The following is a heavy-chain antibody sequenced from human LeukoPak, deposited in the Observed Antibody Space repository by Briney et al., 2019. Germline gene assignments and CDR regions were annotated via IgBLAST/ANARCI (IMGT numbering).Heavy chain of an antibody. CDR2: ISAGGSST. CDR3: AKDKHYCSSASCYLYYFDY. J-gene: IGHJ4*02. CDR1: GFTFNNYA. D-gene: IGHD2-2*01. V-gene: IGHV3-23*01. Sequence: GGSLRLSCAASGFTFNNYAMNWVRQAPGKGLEWVSAISAGGSSTYYPDSVKGRFTISRDNSKNTLSLQMNSLRAEDTAVYYCAKDKHYCSSASCYLYYFDYWGQGTLVTVS.